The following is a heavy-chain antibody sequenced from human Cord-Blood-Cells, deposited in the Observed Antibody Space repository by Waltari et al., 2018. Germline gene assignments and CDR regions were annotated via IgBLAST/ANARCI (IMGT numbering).Heavy chain of an antibody. D-gene: IGHD3-22*01. Sequence: QVQLQQWGAGLLKPSETLSLTCAVYGGSFSDYYWSWIRQPTGKGLEWIGEINHSGSTNYNPSLKSRVTISVDTSKNQFSLKLSSVTAADTAVYYCARLVPYYYDSSGYYNWFDPWGQGTLVTVSS. CDR1: GGSFSDYY. V-gene: IGHV4-34*01. CDR2: INHSGST. J-gene: IGHJ5*02. CDR3: ARLVPYYYDSSGYYNWFDP.